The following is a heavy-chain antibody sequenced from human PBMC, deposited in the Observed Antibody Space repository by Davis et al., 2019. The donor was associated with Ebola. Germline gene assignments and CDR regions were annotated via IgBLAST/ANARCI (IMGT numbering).Heavy chain of an antibody. CDR1: GGSFSGYY. CDR3: ARDMDFGNDAFDI. V-gene: IGHV4-34*01. D-gene: IGHD3-10*01. CDR2: INHSGST. J-gene: IGHJ3*02. Sequence: SETLSLTCAVYGGSFSGYYWSWIRQPPGKGLEWIGEINHSGSTNYNPSLKSRVTISVDKSKNQFSLKLSSVTAADTAVYYCARDMDFGNDAFDIWGQGTMVTVSS.